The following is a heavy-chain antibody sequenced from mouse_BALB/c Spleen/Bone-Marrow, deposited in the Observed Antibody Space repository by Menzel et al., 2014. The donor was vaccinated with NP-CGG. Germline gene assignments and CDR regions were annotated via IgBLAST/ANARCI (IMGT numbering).Heavy chain of an antibody. CDR3: ARNYDSEYYYIMD. CDR2: ILPGSGDT. D-gene: IGHD1-1*01. CDR1: SYTFSSYW. V-gene: IGHV1-9*01. J-gene: IGHJ4*01. Sequence: LQRTGPDLMHSSASGKLSCKCTSYTFSSYWIEWVKQRPGHGLEWIGEILPGSGDTNYNEKFRDKATFTADTSSNTAYMHRTSPTTEDSAVYYCARNYDSEYYYIMD.